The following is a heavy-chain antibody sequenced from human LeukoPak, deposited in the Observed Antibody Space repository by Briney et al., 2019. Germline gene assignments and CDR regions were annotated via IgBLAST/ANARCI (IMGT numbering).Heavy chain of an antibody. CDR2: IIPILGIA. CDR1: GGTFSSYA. J-gene: IGHJ4*02. CDR3: ASDSLKFGRVQGNYYGSGSYYICDY. D-gene: IGHD3-10*01. Sequence: SVKVSCKASGGTFSSYAISWVRQAPGQGLEWMGRIIPILGIANYAQKFQGRVTITADKSTSTAYMELSSLRSEDTAVYYCASDSLKFGRVQGNYYGSGSYYICDYWGQGTLVTVSS. V-gene: IGHV1-69*04.